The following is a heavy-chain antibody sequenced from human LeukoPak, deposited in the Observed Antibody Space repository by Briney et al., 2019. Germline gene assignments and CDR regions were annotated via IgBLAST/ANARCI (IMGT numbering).Heavy chain of an antibody. CDR2: IKLDGREK. Sequence: GGSLRLSCAASGFTFSRYWMSWVRQAPGKGLEWVANIKLDGREKYYVDSVKGRFTISRDNAKNSLYLQMNSRRAEDTAVYYCARAVFYYMDVWGKGTTVTISS. CDR1: GFTFSRYW. J-gene: IGHJ6*03. V-gene: IGHV3-7*01. CDR3: ARAVFYYMDV.